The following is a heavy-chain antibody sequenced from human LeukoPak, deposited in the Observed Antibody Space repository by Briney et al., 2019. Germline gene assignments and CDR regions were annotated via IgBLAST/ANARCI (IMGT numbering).Heavy chain of an antibody. J-gene: IGHJ4*02. Sequence: GGSLRLSCAASGFTFNHAWMTWVRQAPGKGLEWVGRIKSKTSGGTTDYAAPVKGTFTISRDDSKNLLYLDMNSLKTEDTPGYYGSWLVWGIYPSGYWGQGTLVTVSS. CDR3: SWLVWGIYPSGY. CDR2: IKSKTSGGTT. V-gene: IGHV3-15*01. D-gene: IGHD3-10*01. CDR1: GFTFNHAW.